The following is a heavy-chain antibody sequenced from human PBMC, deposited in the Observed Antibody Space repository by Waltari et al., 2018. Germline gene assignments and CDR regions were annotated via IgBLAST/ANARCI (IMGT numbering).Heavy chain of an antibody. CDR2: MYWNDDK. Sequence: QITLKESGPTLVKPTQTLTLTCTFSGFSLSTSGVGVGWIRQPPGKALEWLALMYWNDDKRYSPSLKSRLTITKDTSKNQVVLTMTNMDPVDTATYYCARDPDEYSSSWYSDYWGQGTLVTVSS. J-gene: IGHJ4*02. CDR3: ARDPDEYSSSWYSDY. V-gene: IGHV2-5*01. CDR1: GFSLSTSGVG. D-gene: IGHD6-13*01.